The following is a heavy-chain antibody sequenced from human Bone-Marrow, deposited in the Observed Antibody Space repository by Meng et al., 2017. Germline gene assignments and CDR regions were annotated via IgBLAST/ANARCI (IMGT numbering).Heavy chain of an antibody. Sequence: SQTLSLTCAVSGGPFRDYYWGWIRQPPGKGLEWIGSIYYSGSTYYNPSLKSRVTISVDTSKNQFSLKLSSVTAADTAVYYCARAYDSSGYYPPPRDAFDIWGQGKMVTVSS. CDR3: ARAYDSSGYYPPPRDAFDI. CDR1: GGPFRDYY. J-gene: IGHJ3*02. V-gene: IGHV4-39*07. D-gene: IGHD3-22*01. CDR2: IYYSGST.